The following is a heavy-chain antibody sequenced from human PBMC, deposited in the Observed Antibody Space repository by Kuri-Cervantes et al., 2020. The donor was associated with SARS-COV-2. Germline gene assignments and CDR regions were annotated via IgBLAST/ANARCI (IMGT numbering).Heavy chain of an antibody. CDR2: FDPEGGET. CDR3: VTAKYDFWSADNFYYYMDV. D-gene: IGHD3-3*01. CDR1: GYTLTELS. J-gene: IGHJ6*03. Sequence: ASVKVSCKVSGYTLTELSMHWVRQAPGKGLEWMGGFDPEGGETIYAQKFQGRVTMTEDTSTDTVNMELSSLKSEDTAVYYCVTAKYDFWSADNFYYYMDVWGKGTTVTVSS. V-gene: IGHV1-24*01.